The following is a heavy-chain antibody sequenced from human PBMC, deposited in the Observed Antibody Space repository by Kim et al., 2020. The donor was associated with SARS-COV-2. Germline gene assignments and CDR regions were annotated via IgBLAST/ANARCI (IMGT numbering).Heavy chain of an antibody. D-gene: IGHD3-16*01. CDR3: AKDPGGPYYYYGMDV. CDR1: GFTFSSYA. V-gene: IGHV3-23*01. Sequence: GGSLRLSCAASGFTFSSYAMSWVRQAPGKGLEWVSAISGSGGSTYYADSVKGRFTISRDNSKNTLYLQMNSLRAEDTAVYYCAKDPGGPYYYYGMDVWGQGTTVTVSS. J-gene: IGHJ6*02. CDR2: ISGSGGST.